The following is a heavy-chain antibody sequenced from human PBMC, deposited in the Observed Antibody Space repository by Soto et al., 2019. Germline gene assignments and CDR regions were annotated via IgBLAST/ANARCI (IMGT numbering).Heavy chain of an antibody. CDR2: ISYDGSNK. Sequence: QVPLVESGGGVVQPGRSLRLSCAASGFTFSSYGMHWVRQAPGKGLEWVAVISYDGSNKYYADSVKGRFTISRDNSKNTLYLQMNSLRAEDTAVYYCAKVLGYCSGGSCYGGDYWGQGTLVTVSS. CDR3: AKVLGYCSGGSCYGGDY. J-gene: IGHJ4*02. D-gene: IGHD2-15*01. CDR1: GFTFSSYG. V-gene: IGHV3-30*18.